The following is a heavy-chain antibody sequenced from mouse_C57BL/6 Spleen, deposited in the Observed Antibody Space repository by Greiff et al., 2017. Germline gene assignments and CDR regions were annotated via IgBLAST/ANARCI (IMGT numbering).Heavy chain of an antibody. V-gene: IGHV1-53*01. CDR1: GYTFTSYW. Sequence: QVQLQQPGTELVKPGASVKLSCKASGYTFTSYWMHWVKQRPGQGLEWIGNINPSNGGTNYNEKFKSKATLTVDKSSSTAYMQLSSLTSEDSAVYYCARDGGNLAYWYFDVWGTGTTVTVSS. CDR2: INPSNGGT. J-gene: IGHJ1*03. D-gene: IGHD1-1*02. CDR3: ARDGGNLAYWYFDV.